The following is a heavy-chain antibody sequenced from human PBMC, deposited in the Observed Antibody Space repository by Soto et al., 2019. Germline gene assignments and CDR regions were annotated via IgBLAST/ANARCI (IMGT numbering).Heavy chain of an antibody. J-gene: IGHJ4*02. D-gene: IGHD3-22*01. Sequence: QITLKESGPTLVKPTQTLTLTCSFSGFSLRAYGLRVIGFRTPPGETLEWLALIHWNDDKRYSPYLKSRLTITKDTSKNQVVLTLTNRDPLDTGTYFCAHTKDSSGFLTSWGQGILVTVSS. CDR2: IHWNDDK. V-gene: IGHV2-5*01. CDR3: AHTKDSSGFLTS. CDR1: GFSLRAYGLR.